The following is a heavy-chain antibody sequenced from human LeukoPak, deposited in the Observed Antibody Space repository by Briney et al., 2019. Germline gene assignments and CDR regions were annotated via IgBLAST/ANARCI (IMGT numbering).Heavy chain of an antibody. CDR1: GYTFTSYG. V-gene: IGHV1-18*01. CDR2: MSAYNGNT. CDR3: GRDSTYDYVWGSYRYPFDY. J-gene: IGHJ4*02. Sequence: ASVKVSCKASGYTFTSYGISWVRQAPGQGLEWMGWMSAYNGNTNYAQKLQGRGTITTETSTSTDYMEMRSLRSDEAAVYYYGRDSTYDYVWGSYRYPFDYWGQGTLVTVSS. D-gene: IGHD3-16*02.